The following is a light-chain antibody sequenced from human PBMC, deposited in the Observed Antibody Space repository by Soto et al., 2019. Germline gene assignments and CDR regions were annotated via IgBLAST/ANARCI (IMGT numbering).Light chain of an antibody. CDR3: QQRSNWPPIT. CDR1: QSISNY. CDR2: DAS. V-gene: IGKV3-11*01. J-gene: IGKJ5*01. Sequence: EIVLTQSPATLSLSPGERATLSCRASQSISNYLVWYQQKPGQPPRLLISDASNRATGIPSRFSGSGSGTDFTLSISSLEPEDFAVYYCQQRSNWPPITFGQGTRLEIK.